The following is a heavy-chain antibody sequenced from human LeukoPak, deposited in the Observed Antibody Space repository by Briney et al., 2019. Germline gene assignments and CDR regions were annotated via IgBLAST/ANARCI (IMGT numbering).Heavy chain of an antibody. CDR2: IRSKANSYAT. J-gene: IGHJ6*03. D-gene: IGHD4-11*01. CDR3: TRGQYYYMDV. Sequence: GGSLRLSCAASGFTFSSYGMLWVRQASGKGRKWVGRIRSKANSYATAYAASVKGRFTISRDDSKNTAYLQMNSLKTEDTAVYYCTRGQYYYMDVWGKGTTVTVSS. CDR1: GFTFSSYG. V-gene: IGHV3-73*01.